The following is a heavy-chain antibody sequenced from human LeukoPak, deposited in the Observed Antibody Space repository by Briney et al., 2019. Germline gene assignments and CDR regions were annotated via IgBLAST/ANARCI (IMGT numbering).Heavy chain of an antibody. D-gene: IGHD3-10*01. V-gene: IGHV3-48*03. CDR2: ISSSGSTI. CDR1: GFTFSGYW. Sequence: GGSLRLSCAASGFTFSGYWMHWVRQAPGKGLEWVSYISSSGSTIYYADSVKGRFTISRDNAKNSLYLQMNSLRAEDTAVYYCARAGRLWFGESQRLDVWGKGTTVTISS. J-gene: IGHJ6*04. CDR3: ARAGRLWFGESQRLDV.